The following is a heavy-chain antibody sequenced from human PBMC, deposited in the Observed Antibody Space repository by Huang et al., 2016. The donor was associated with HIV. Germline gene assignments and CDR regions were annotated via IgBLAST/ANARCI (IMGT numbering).Heavy chain of an antibody. CDR2: SLPDDSDT. CDR3: ARRFSSSSGYFDY. V-gene: IGHV5-51*01. D-gene: IGHD6-6*01. J-gene: IGHJ4*02. Sequence: VQLVQSGAEVKKPGESLKISCKGSGYSLRSYWIAWVRQMPGKGLAWMGSSLPDDSDTTYRPSCEGQVTISADKSSGTAYLQWSSLKASDTAMYYCARRFSSSSGYFDYWGQGALVTVSS. CDR1: GYSLRSYW.